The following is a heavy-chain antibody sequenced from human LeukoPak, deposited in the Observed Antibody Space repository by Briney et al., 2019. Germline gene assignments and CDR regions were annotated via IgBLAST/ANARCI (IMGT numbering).Heavy chain of an antibody. J-gene: IGHJ4*02. CDR3: AKDIFSGSYYTGFDY. Sequence: GGSLRLSCAASGFTFDDYAMHWVRQAPGKGLEWVSGISWNSGSIGYADSVKGRFTISRDNAKNSLYLQMNSLRAEDTALYYCAKDIFSGSYYTGFDYWGQGTLVTVSS. CDR2: ISWNSGSI. V-gene: IGHV3-9*01. D-gene: IGHD1-26*01. CDR1: GFTFDDYA.